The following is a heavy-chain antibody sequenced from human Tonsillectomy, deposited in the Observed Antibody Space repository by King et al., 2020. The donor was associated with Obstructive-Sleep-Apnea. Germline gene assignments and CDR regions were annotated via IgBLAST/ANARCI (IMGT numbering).Heavy chain of an antibody. V-gene: IGHV4-34*01. D-gene: IGHD2-21*02. CDR1: GGSFSGYY. CDR2: INHSGST. Sequence: VQLQQWGAGLLKPSETLSLACAVYGGSFSGYYWSWIRQPPGKGLEWGGEINHSGSTNYNPSLKSRISISVDTSKNQFSLKLSSVTAADTAVYYCARGFEYCGGDCFGVYGMDVWGQGTTVTVSS. CDR3: ARGFEYCGGDCFGVYGMDV. J-gene: IGHJ6*02.